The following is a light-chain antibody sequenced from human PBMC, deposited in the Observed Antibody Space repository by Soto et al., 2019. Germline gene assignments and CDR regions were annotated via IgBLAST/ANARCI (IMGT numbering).Light chain of an antibody. Sequence: QSVLTQPPSASGTPGQRVTISCSGSSSNIGSNAVNWYQQLPGTAPKLLIYNNDQRPSGVPARFSGSKSGTSASLAISGLQSDDEAEYHCAARDDSLNGPVFGGGTKVTVL. CDR1: SSNIGSNA. CDR2: NND. V-gene: IGLV1-44*01. J-gene: IGLJ2*01. CDR3: AARDDSLNGPV.